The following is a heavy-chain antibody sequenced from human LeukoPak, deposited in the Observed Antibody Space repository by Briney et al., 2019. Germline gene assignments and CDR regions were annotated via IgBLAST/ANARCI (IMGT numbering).Heavy chain of an antibody. V-gene: IGHV4-4*02. CDR1: GGSISSSNW. CDR3: ARHLYYYDSSGYAFDI. J-gene: IGHJ3*02. CDR2: IYHSGST. Sequence: SGTLSLTCAVSGGSISSSNWWSWVRQPPGKGLEWIGEIYHSGSTNYNPSLKSRVTISVDKSKNQFSLKLSSVTAADTAVYYCARHLYYYDSSGYAFDIWGQGTMVTVSS. D-gene: IGHD3-22*01.